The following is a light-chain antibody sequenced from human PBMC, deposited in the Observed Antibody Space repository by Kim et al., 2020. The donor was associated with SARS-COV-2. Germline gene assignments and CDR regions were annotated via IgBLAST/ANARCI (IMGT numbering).Light chain of an antibody. CDR3: QHYNAWPPWT. J-gene: IGKJ1*01. CDR1: QSIGRD. V-gene: IGKV3-15*01. Sequence: VMTQSPATLSVSLGDGATLSCRASQSIGRDLAWYQQKPGQPPRLLIYDSSTRAPGIPARFRGSGSGTEFTLTINSLQSEDLAVYYCQHYNAWPPWTFGRGTKLEIK. CDR2: DSS.